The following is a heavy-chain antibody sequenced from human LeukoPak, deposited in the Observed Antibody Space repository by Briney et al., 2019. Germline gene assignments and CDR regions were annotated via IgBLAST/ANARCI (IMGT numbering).Heavy chain of an antibody. Sequence: ASVKVSCKASGYTLTSYAMNWVRQAPGQGLEWMGWINTNTGNPTYAQGFTGRFVFSLDTSVSTAYLQISSLKAEDTAVYYCAREYYYGSGSYYKSYYYYGMDVWGQGTTVTVSS. CDR2: INTNTGNP. J-gene: IGHJ6*02. D-gene: IGHD3-10*01. CDR1: GYTLTSYA. CDR3: AREYYYGSGSYYKSYYYYGMDV. V-gene: IGHV7-4-1*02.